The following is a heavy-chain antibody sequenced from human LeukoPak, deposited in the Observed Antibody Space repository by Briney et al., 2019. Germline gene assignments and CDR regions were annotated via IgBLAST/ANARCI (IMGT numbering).Heavy chain of an antibody. V-gene: IGHV4-39*01. CDR3: ARGGIANGWFDP. CDR2: IYYSGST. Sequence: SETLSLTCTVSGGSISSSSYYWGWIRQPPGKGLEWIGSIYYSGSTYYNPSLKSRVTISVDTSKNQFSLKLSSVTAADTAVYYCARGGIANGWFDPWGQGTLVTVSS. D-gene: IGHD6-13*01. J-gene: IGHJ5*02. CDR1: GGSISSSSYY.